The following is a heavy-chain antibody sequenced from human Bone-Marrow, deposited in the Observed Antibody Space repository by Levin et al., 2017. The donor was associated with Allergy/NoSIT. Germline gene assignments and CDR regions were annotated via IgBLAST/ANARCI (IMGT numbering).Heavy chain of an antibody. CDR1: GYSFTSYW. CDR2: IYPGDSDT. J-gene: IGHJ3*02. D-gene: IGHD3-22*01. CDR3: ARGFKWGYYDSSAGSFDI. Sequence: SGESLKISCKGSGYSFTSYWIGWVRQMPGKGLEWMGIIYPGDSDTRYSPSFQGQVTISADKSISTAYLQWSSLKASDTAMYYCARGFKWGYYDSSAGSFDIWGQGTMVTVSS. V-gene: IGHV5-51*01.